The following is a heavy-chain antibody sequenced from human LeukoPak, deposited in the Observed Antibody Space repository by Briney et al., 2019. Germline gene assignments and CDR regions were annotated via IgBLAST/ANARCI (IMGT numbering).Heavy chain of an antibody. D-gene: IGHD3-22*01. J-gene: IGHJ4*02. V-gene: IGHV4-34*01. Sequence: PSETLSLTCAVYGGSFSGYYWSWIRQPPGKGLEWIGEINHSGSTNYNPSLKSRVTISVDTSKNQFSLKLSSVTAADTAVYYCARGGRKRYYYDSSGYPYYFDYWGQGTLVTVSS. CDR1: GGSFSGYY. CDR2: INHSGST. CDR3: ARGGRKRYYYDSSGYPYYFDY.